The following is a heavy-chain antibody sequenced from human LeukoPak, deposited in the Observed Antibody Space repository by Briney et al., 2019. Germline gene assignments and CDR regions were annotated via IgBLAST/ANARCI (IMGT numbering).Heavy chain of an antibody. CDR3: ARESIAVAGAPFDY. CDR2: ISSGSTI. V-gene: IGHV3-11*04. D-gene: IGHD6-19*01. Sequence: GGSLRLSCAASGFTFSDYYMSWIRQAPGKGLEWVSYISSGSTIYDADSVKGRFTISRDNAKNSLYLQMNSLRAEDTAVYYCARESIAVAGAPFDYWGQGTLVTVSS. J-gene: IGHJ4*02. CDR1: GFTFSDYY.